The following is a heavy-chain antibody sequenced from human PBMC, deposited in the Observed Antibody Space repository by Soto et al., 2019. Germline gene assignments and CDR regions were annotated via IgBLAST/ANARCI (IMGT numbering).Heavy chain of an antibody. Sequence: SETLSLTCTVSGGSISSGGYYWSWIRQHPGKGLEWIGYIYYSGSTYYNPSPKSRVTISVDTSKNQFSLKLSSVTAADTAVYYCARDYRPLDAFDIWGQGTMVTVSS. CDR2: IYYSGST. V-gene: IGHV4-31*03. J-gene: IGHJ3*02. CDR3: ARDYRPLDAFDI. CDR1: GGSISSGGYY. D-gene: IGHD4-4*01.